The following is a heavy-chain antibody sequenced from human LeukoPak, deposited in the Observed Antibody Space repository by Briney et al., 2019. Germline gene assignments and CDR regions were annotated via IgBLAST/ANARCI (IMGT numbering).Heavy chain of an antibody. J-gene: IGHJ4*02. D-gene: IGHD3-22*01. CDR2: ISSSGGTI. CDR1: GFTFSYYE. CDR3: ARDFVRGSGYYRLDY. V-gene: IGHV3-48*03. Sequence: GGSLRLSCAASGFTFSYYEMNWFRQAPGKGLEWVSYISSSGGTIYYADSVKGRFTSSRDNAKNSLHLQMNSLRAEDTAVYYCARDFVRGSGYYRLDYWGQGSLVTVSS.